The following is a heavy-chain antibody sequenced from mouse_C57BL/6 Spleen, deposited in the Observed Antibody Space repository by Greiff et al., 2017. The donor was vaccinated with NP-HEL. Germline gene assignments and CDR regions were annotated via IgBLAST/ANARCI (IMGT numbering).Heavy chain of an antibody. CDR3: ARSVVATPYAMDY. V-gene: IGHV1-82*01. Sequence: QVQLKQSGPELVKPGASVKISGKASGYAFSSSWMNWVKQRPGKGLEGIGRIYPGDGDTNYNGKFKGKATLTADKSSSTAYMQLSSLTSEDSAVYFCARSVVATPYAMDYWGQGTSVTVSS. D-gene: IGHD1-1*01. J-gene: IGHJ4*01. CDR1: GYAFSSSW. CDR2: IYPGDGDT.